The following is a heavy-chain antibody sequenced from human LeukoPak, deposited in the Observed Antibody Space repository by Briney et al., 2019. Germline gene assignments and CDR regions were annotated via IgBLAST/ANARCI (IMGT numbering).Heavy chain of an antibody. CDR1: GGSFSGYY. D-gene: IGHD6-13*01. CDR2: INHSGST. V-gene: IGHV4-34*01. Sequence: SETLSLTCAVYGGSFSGYYWSWIRQPPGKGLEWIGEINHSGSTNYNPSLKSRVTISVDTSKNQFSLKLSSVTAADTAVYYCARGSAAGRVDYFDYWGQGTLVTVSS. CDR3: ARGSAAGRVDYFDY. J-gene: IGHJ4*02.